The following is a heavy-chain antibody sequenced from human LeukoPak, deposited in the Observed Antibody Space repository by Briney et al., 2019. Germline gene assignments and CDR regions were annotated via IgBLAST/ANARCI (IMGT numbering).Heavy chain of an antibody. V-gene: IGHV1-46*01. J-gene: IGHJ4*02. CDR2: VDPSDGGT. D-gene: IGHD3-10*01. CDR3: ASLGSGSAPIIDFDY. CDR1: GYTFTNYY. Sequence: GSVTDSCMASGYTFTNYYMHWVRPAPGQGVEWMGLVDPSDGGTNYEQKFQGRVIMTRDTPTSTVYMELSSLRSEDTAVYYCASLGSGSAPIIDFDYWGQGTLVTVSS.